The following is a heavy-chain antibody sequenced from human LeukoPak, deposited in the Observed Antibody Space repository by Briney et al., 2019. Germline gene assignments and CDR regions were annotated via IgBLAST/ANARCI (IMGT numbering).Heavy chain of an antibody. D-gene: IGHD2-21*01. J-gene: IGHJ4*02. CDR2: ISSSSSYI. CDR3: AAWYAESTQEHNL. Sequence: GGSLRLSCAASGFTFSSYSMNWVRQAPGKGLEWVSSISSSSSYIYYADSVKGRFTTSRDNAEASFYLEMNSLRDEDTAVYYCAAWYAESTQEHNLWGPGIRVTVSS. CDR1: GFTFSSYS. V-gene: IGHV3-21*01.